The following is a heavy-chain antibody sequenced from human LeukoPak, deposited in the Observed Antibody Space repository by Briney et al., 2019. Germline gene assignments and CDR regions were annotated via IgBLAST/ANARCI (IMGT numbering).Heavy chain of an antibody. V-gene: IGHV4-38-2*02. CDR2: IYHRGST. Sequence: SETLSLTCTVSDYSISSGYYWGWIRQPPGKGLEWIGNIYHRGSTYYNPSLKSRVTISVDTSKNQFSLKLSSVTAADTAVYYCARDSSGWYRWFDPWGQGTLVTVSS. CDR1: DYSISSGYY. J-gene: IGHJ5*02. D-gene: IGHD6-19*01. CDR3: ARDSSGWYRWFDP.